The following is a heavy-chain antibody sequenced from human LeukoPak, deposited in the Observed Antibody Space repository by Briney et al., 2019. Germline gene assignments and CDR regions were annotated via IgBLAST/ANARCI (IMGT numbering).Heavy chain of an antibody. CDR2: IYHSGST. CDR3: ARRDGLDNIVVVPAAISDWYFDL. J-gene: IGHJ2*01. Sequence: PSQTLSLTCTVSGGSISSGGYYWSWIRQPPGKGLEWIGYIYHSGSTYYNPSLKSRVTISVDTSKNQFSLKLSSVTAADTAVYYCARRDGLDNIVVVPAAISDWYFDLWGRGTLVTVSS. V-gene: IGHV4-30-2*03. D-gene: IGHD2-2*01. CDR1: GGSISSGGYY.